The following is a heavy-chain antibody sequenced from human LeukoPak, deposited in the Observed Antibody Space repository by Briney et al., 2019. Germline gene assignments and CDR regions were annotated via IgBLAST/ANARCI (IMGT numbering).Heavy chain of an antibody. Sequence: ASVKVSCKASGYTFSTYAISWVRQAPGQGLEWMGWISAYFGKTNYAQKLQGRVTMTADKSTSTAYMELRSLRSEDTAVYYCARYTRGRLNRGCYHYFMDVGGEGTTVTLPS. D-gene: IGHD6-19*01. CDR2: ISAYFGKT. CDR3: ARYTRGRLNRGCYHYFMDV. V-gene: IGHV1-18*01. J-gene: IGHJ6*03. CDR1: GYTFSTYA.